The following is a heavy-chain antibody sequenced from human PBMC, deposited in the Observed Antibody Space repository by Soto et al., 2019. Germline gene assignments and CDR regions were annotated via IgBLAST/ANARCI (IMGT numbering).Heavy chain of an antibody. CDR3: ARDQDSGHVIKLLYYYGMDV. CDR2: IIPIFGTA. CDR1: GGTFSSYA. J-gene: IGHJ6*02. V-gene: IGHV1-69*12. Sequence: QVQLVQSGAEVKKPGSSVKVSCKASGGTFSSYAISWVRQAPGQGLEWMGVIIPIFGTANYAQKFQGRVTITADESTSTAYMELSSLRSEDTAVYYCARDQDSGHVIKLLYYYGMDVWGQGTTVTVSS. D-gene: IGHD5-12*01.